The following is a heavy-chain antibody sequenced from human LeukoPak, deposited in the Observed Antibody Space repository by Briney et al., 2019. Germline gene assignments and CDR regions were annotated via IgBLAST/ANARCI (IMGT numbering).Heavy chain of an antibody. Sequence: GASVKVSCKVSGYTLTELSMHWVRQAPGKGLEWMGGFDPEDGETIYAQKFQGRVTMTEDTSTDTAYMELSSLRSEDTAVYYCARVIGDGYNHLDAFDIWGQGTMVTVSS. D-gene: IGHD5-24*01. CDR1: GYTLTELS. CDR3: ARVIGDGYNHLDAFDI. J-gene: IGHJ3*02. CDR2: FDPEDGET. V-gene: IGHV1-24*01.